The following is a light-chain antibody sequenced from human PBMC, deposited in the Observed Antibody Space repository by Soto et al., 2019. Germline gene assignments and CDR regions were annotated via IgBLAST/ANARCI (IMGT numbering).Light chain of an antibody. V-gene: IGKV1-6*01. J-gene: IGKJ1*01. CDR1: QGISRD. Sequence: AIQMTQSPSSLSSSVGDTVTLTCRASQGISRDLSWYQQKPGQAPKLLIYSASDLQGAVPSRFRGSGSGTDFTLTISSLQPEDFATYYCLQDFNFPRTFGQGTKVEV. CDR2: SAS. CDR3: LQDFNFPRT.